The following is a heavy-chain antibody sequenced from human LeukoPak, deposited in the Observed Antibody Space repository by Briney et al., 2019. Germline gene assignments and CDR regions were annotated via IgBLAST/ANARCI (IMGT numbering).Heavy chain of an antibody. CDR2: IKNDGTVK. V-gene: IGHV3-7*01. D-gene: IGHD3-22*01. J-gene: IGHJ4*02. CDR3: ARDRALYDSRRGYYYTEDDY. Sequence: GGSLRLSCAASGFTFSYHWMTWVRQAPGKGLEWVANIKNDGTVKNYVDSVKGRFTISRDNAESSLYLQMNSLRVDDTAVYYCARDRALYDSRRGYYYTEDDYWGQGTLVTVSS. CDR1: GFTFSYHW.